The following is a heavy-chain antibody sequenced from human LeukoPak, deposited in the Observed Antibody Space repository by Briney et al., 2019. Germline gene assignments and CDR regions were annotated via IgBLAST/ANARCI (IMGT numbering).Heavy chain of an antibody. V-gene: IGHV2-70*11. CDR1: GFSLSTSGMC. Sequence: SGPALVKPTQTLTLTCTFSGFSLSTSGMCVSWIRQPPGKALEWLARIDWDDEKYYSTSLKTRLTISKDTSKNQVVLTMTNMDPVDTATYYCARIKGQYGDYALYFDYWGQGTLVTVSS. J-gene: IGHJ4*02. CDR2: IDWDDEK. CDR3: ARIKGQYGDYALYFDY. D-gene: IGHD4-17*01.